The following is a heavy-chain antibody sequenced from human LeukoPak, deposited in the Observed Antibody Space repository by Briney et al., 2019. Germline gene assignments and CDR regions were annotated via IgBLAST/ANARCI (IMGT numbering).Heavy chain of an antibody. CDR2: ISSSSTI. V-gene: IGHV3-69-1*01. J-gene: IGHJ4*02. Sequence: GGSLRLSCAASGFTFSDYYMNWVPQAPGKGLEWVSSISSSSTIYYADSVKGRFTISRDNAKNSLYLQMNSLRAEDTAVYYCASEVDFWSGYYLVWGQGTLVTVSS. CDR3: ASEVDFWSGYYLV. D-gene: IGHD3-3*01. CDR1: GFTFSDYY.